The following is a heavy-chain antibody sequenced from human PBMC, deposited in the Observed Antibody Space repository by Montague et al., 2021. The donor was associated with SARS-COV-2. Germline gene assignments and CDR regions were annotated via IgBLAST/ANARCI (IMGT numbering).Heavy chain of an antibody. CDR1: GGSISSSNYF. CDR3: ALAGSSGYCPL. V-gene: IGHV4-39*07. Sequence: SETLSLTCTVSGGSISSSNYFWGWIRQPPGKGLEWIGSIYFGGGTYYNPSLKSRVTISGDTSKRQFSLILKNVTAADTAVYYCALAGSSGYCPLWGQGSLVIVSS. D-gene: IGHD6-19*01. J-gene: IGHJ4*02. CDR2: IYFGGGT.